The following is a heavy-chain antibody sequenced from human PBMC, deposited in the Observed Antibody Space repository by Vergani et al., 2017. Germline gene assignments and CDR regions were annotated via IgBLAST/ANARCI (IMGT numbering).Heavy chain of an antibody. CDR3: AKHFRGWGIDY. J-gene: IGHJ4*02. D-gene: IGHD3-16*01. V-gene: IGHV3-30*02. CDR2: IQFDGSNQ. CDR1: GFPLSNYD. Sequence: QVQLVESGGGVVQPGGSLRLSCATSGFPLSNYDMQWIRQGPGKGLEFVAFIQFDGSNQYYADSVKGRFTLSRDFSNNTLYLQMNILRTDDTATYYCAKHFRGWGIDYWGQGTQVIVSS.